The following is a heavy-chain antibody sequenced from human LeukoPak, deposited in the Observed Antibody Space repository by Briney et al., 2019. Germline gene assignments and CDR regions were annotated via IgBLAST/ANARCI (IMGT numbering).Heavy chain of an antibody. D-gene: IGHD6-6*01. J-gene: IGHJ6*04. CDR3: ARDTIATRRMDV. CDR1: GYSISSGYY. Sequence: SATLSLTCTVSGYSISSGYYWGWIRQPPGKRLEWVASIHSSGNTYYSPTLRSRVTISVDTSKNQFSLNLTSVTAADAAVYYCARDTIATRRMDVWGKGITVTVSS. CDR2: IHSSGNT. V-gene: IGHV4-38-2*02.